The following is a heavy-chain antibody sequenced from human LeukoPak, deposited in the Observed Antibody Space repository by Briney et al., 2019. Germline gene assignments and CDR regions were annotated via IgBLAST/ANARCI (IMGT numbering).Heavy chain of an antibody. CDR3: ARDFRYCSGGSCYTLFDY. D-gene: IGHD2-15*01. CDR2: TYYRSKWYN. V-gene: IGHV6-1*01. Sequence: SQTLSLTCALSGDSVSSNSAAWHWIRQSPSRGLEWLGRTYYRSKWYNDYAVSVKSRITINPDTSKNQFSLQLNSVTPEDTAVYYCARDFRYCSGGSCYTLFDYWGQGTLVTVSS. CDR1: GDSVSSNSAA. J-gene: IGHJ4*02.